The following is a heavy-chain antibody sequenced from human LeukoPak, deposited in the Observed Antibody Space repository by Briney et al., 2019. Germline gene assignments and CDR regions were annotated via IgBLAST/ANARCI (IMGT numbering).Heavy chain of an antibody. J-gene: IGHJ4*02. Sequence: PGRSLRLSCAASGFTFSSYGMHWVRQAPGKGLEWVAVIWYDGSNKYYADSVKGRFTISRDNAKNSLYLQMNSLRAEDTAVYYCARDYGRVLDYWGQGTLVTVSS. CDR3: ARDYGRVLDY. CDR2: IWYDGSNK. V-gene: IGHV3-33*01. D-gene: IGHD4-17*01. CDR1: GFTFSSYG.